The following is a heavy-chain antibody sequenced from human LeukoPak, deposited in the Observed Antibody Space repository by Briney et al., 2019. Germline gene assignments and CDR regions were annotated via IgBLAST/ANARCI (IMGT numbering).Heavy chain of an antibody. CDR2: ISGSGGTT. J-gene: IGHJ4*02. V-gene: IGHV3-23*01. Sequence: GGSLRLSCAASGFTFSSYAMSWVRQAPGKGLEWVSGISGSGGTTYYADSVKGRFTISRDNSKNTLYLQMNSLRAEDTAVYYCAKGDSSSWLFDYWGRGTLVTVSS. CDR1: GFTFSSYA. D-gene: IGHD6-13*01. CDR3: AKGDSSSWLFDY.